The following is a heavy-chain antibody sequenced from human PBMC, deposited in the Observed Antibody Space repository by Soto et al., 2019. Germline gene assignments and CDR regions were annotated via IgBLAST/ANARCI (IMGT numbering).Heavy chain of an antibody. Sequence: QVQLVQSGAEVKKPGASVKVSCKASGYIFTGYYMHWVRQAPGQGLEWMGWINRNSGDTNYAQKFQGWVTMTRDTSISTGYMELSRLTFDDTAVYYCARGSRIAVAGNPFSDYWGQGTLVTVSS. CDR3: ARGSRIAVAGNPFSDY. CDR2: INRNSGDT. D-gene: IGHD6-19*01. V-gene: IGHV1-2*04. CDR1: GYIFTGYY. J-gene: IGHJ4*02.